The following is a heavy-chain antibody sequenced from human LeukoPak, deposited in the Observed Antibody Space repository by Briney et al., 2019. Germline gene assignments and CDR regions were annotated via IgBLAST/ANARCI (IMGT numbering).Heavy chain of an antibody. J-gene: IGHJ4*02. CDR3: ARRGPYDYVWGSYRPNLFDY. D-gene: IGHD3-16*02. CDR1: GYTFTSYG. CDR2: ISAYSGNT. Sequence: ASVKVSCKASGYTFTSYGISWVQQAPGQGLEWIGWISAYSGNTNYAQKLQGRVTMTTDTSTSTAYMELRSLRSDDTAVYYCARRGPYDYVWGSYRPNLFDYWGQGTLVAVSS. V-gene: IGHV1-18*01.